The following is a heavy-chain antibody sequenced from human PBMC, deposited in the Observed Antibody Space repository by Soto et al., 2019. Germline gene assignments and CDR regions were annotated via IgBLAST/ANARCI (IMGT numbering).Heavy chain of an antibody. CDR3: ARFRGGSYPLYYGMDV. D-gene: IGHD1-26*01. J-gene: IGHJ6*02. CDR1: GFTFSSYA. Sequence: QVQLVESGGGVVQPGRSLRLSCAASGFTFSSYAMHWVRQAPGKGLEWVAVISYDGSNKYYADSVKGRFTISRDNSKNKLYLKMNSLRAEDTAVYYCARFRGGSYPLYYGMDVWGQGTTVTVSS. V-gene: IGHV3-30-3*01. CDR2: ISYDGSNK.